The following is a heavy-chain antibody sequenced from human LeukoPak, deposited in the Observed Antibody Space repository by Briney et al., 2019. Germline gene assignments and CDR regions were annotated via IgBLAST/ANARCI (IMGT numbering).Heavy chain of an antibody. CDR1: GFTFSSYW. CDR2: LNQDGSDK. V-gene: IGHV3-7*04. Sequence: PGGSLRLSCAASGFTFSSYWMTWVRQAPGMGLEWVAHLNQDGSDKYYVDSVKGRFTISRDNTKNSLYLQMNSLRAEDTAAYYCARVSSGWYSFDYWGQGTLVTVSS. J-gene: IGHJ4*02. CDR3: ARVSSGWYSFDY. D-gene: IGHD6-19*01.